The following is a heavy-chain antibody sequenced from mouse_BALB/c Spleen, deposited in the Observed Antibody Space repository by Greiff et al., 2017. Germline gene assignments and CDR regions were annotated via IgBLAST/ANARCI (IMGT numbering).Heavy chain of an antibody. CDR1: GFTFTDYY. CDR3: ARGYGNYDYYAMDY. V-gene: IGHV7-3*02. CDR2: IRNKANGYTT. J-gene: IGHJ4*01. Sequence: DVQLVESGGGLVQPGGSLRLSCATSGFTFTDYYMSWVRQPPGKALEWLGFIRNKANGYTTEYSASVKGRFTISRDNSQSILYLQMNTLRAEDSATYYCARGYGNYDYYAMDYWGQGTSGTVSS. D-gene: IGHD2-10*02.